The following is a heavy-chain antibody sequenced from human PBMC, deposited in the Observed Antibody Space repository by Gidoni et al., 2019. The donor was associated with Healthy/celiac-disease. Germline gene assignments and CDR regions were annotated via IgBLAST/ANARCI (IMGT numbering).Heavy chain of an antibody. D-gene: IGHD6-13*01. J-gene: IGHJ4*02. CDR3: ATLLGGYSSSWYEGGY. CDR2: IIPICGTA. V-gene: IGHV1-69*01. CDR1: GGTFSSYA. Sequence: QVQLVQSGAEVKKPGSSVKVSCKAPGGTFSSYAISWVRQAPGQGLEWMGGIIPICGTANYAQKFQGRVTITADEATSTAYMELSSLRSEDTAVYYCATLLGGYSSSWYEGGYWGQGTLVTVSS.